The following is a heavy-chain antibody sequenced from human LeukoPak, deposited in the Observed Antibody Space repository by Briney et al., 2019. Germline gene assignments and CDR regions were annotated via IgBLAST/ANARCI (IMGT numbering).Heavy chain of an antibody. CDR1: GGTFSSYA. Sequence: ASVKVSCKASGGTFSSYAISWVRQAPGQGLEWMGWISAYNGNTNYAQKLQGRVTMTTDTSTSTAYMELRSLRSDDTAVYYCARGWSTMVRGVSYYYYYMDVWGKGTTVTVSS. CDR2: ISAYNGNT. J-gene: IGHJ6*03. D-gene: IGHD3-10*01. V-gene: IGHV1-18*01. CDR3: ARGWSTMVRGVSYYYYYMDV.